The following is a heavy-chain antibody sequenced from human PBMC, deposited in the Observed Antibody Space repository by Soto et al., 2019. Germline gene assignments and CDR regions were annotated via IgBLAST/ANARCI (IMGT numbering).Heavy chain of an antibody. J-gene: IGHJ6*02. CDR3: ATMKNPRGYYYGLNV. V-gene: IGHV4-4*02. CDR1: GDSVRSSNW. CDR2: IYHLGGT. Sequence: QVQLQESGPGLVKPSGTLSLTCAVSGDSVRSSNWWTWVRQSPGKGLEWIGEIYHLGGTNYNPSLKSRVTISVDMAKNQVSLKLSSVTATDTAVYYCATMKNPRGYYYGLNVWGQGTTVTVSS.